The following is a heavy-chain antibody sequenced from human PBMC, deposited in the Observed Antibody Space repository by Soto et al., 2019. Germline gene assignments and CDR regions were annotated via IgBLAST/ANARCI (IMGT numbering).Heavy chain of an antibody. V-gene: IGHV1-2*04. CDR2: INPKSGGT. CDR1: GYTFTGYY. J-gene: IGHJ5*02. D-gene: IGHD3-10*01. CDR3: ARGVGSGTYYNQYNWFDP. Sequence: ASVKVSCKASGYTFTGYYMHWVRQAPGQGLEWMGWINPKSGGTNYAQKFQGWVTMTRDTSMSTAYMELRRLRSDDTAVYYCARGVGSGTYYNQYNWFDPWGQGTLVTVSS.